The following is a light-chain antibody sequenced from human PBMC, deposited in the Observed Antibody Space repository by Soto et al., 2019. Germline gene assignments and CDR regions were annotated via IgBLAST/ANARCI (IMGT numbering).Light chain of an antibody. CDR3: QQYSSSLIT. CDR2: AAS. J-gene: IGKJ5*01. Sequence: DIQMTQSPSSLSASVGDRVTITCRASQSISSYLNWYQQKPGKAPKLLIYAASTLQSGVPSRFSGSGSGTDFTLTISCLQSEDFAVYYCQQYSSSLITFGQGTRLEI. V-gene: IGKV1-39*01. CDR1: QSISSY.